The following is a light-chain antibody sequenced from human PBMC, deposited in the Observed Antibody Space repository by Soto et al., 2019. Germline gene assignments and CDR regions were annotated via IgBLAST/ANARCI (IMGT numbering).Light chain of an antibody. CDR1: QSISYW. CDR2: DAS. V-gene: IGKV1-5*01. Sequence: DIQMTQSPSTLSASVGDRVTITCRASQSISYWLAWYQQKPGKAPKLLIYDASRLESGVPSRFSGSGSGTEFTLTISSLQPDDFATYYCQHYNSYSEAFGQGTKVELK. J-gene: IGKJ1*01. CDR3: QHYNSYSEA.